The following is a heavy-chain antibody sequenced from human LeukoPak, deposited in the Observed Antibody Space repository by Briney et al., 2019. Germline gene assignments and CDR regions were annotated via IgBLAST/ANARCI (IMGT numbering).Heavy chain of an antibody. J-gene: IGHJ4*02. V-gene: IGHV3-73*01. CDR1: GFTFSGSA. Sequence: GGSLRLSCAASGFTFSGSAMHWVRQASGKWLEWVGRIRSKANSYATAYAASVKGRFTISRDDSKNTAYLQMNSLKTEDTAVYYCTIGPYDYVSVHYFDYWGQGTLVTVSS. CDR2: IRSKANSYAT. CDR3: TIGPYDYVSVHYFDY. D-gene: IGHD3-16*01.